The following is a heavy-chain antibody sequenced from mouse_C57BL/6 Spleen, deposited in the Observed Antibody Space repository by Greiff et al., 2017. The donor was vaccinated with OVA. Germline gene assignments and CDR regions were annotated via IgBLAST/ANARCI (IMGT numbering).Heavy chain of an antibody. Sequence: EVKLQESGPELVKPGDSVKISCKASGYSFTGYFMNWVMQSHGKSLEWIGRINPYNGDTFYNQKFKGKATLTVDKSSSTAHMELRSLTAEDSAVYYCARSVYYSNCDYWGQGTTLTVSS. CDR2: INPYNGDT. CDR1: GYSFTGYF. CDR3: ARSVYYSNCDY. V-gene: IGHV1-20*01. D-gene: IGHD2-5*01. J-gene: IGHJ2*01.